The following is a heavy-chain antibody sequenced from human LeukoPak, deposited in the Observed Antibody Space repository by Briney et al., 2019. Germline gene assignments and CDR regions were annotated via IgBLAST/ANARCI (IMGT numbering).Heavy chain of an antibody. CDR2: VYDIGST. J-gene: IGHJ4*02. CDR3: ARHRSGWLQSSFDY. CDR1: GGSIGSHY. D-gene: IGHD5-24*01. Sequence: PSETLSLTCTVSGGSIGSHYWTWIRQTPGKGLEWIGYVYDIGSTKYNPSLKSRVTISVDTSKNQFSLRLSSVTAADTAVYYCARHRSGWLQSSFDYWGQGTLVTVSS. V-gene: IGHV4-59*11.